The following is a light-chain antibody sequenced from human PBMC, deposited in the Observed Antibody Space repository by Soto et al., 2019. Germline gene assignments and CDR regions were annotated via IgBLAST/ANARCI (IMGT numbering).Light chain of an antibody. CDR2: TAS. CDR3: QQYNSYPRT. J-gene: IGKJ2*01. Sequence: QMTQSPSSLSAFVGNGIPTIGRTVQGFSKNLAWFQQKPGKAPKTLIHTASTLQTGAPSRFSGSGSGTDFTLIISSLQPEDFATYYCQQYNSYPRTIGQGTRLEI. V-gene: IGKV1-16*01. CDR1: QGFSKN.